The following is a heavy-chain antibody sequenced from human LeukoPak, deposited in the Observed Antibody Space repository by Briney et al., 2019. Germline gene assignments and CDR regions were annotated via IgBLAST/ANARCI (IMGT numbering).Heavy chain of an antibody. D-gene: IGHD3-3*01. J-gene: IGHJ3*02. CDR1: GFTFSSYS. Sequence: GGSLRLSCAASGFTFSSYSMNWVRQAPGKGLEWVSYINSGSRTIYYADSVKGRFTISRDNSKNTLDLQMNSLRAEDTAVYYCARGPSARFFGVAKGAFDIWGQGTMVTVSS. V-gene: IGHV3-48*01. CDR2: INSGSRTI. CDR3: ARGPSARFFGVAKGAFDI.